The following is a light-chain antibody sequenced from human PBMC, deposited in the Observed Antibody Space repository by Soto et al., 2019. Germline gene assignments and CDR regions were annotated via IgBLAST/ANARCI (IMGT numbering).Light chain of an antibody. CDR3: KQYNSYPRT. V-gene: IGKV1-5*01. Sequence: DIQMTQSPSTLSASVGDRVTITCLASQSISSWLAWYQQKPGKAPKLLIYDASSLESGVPSRFSGSGSGTEFTLTSSSLQPDDFATYYCKQYNSYPRTFGQGTKVEIK. CDR1: QSISSW. J-gene: IGKJ1*01. CDR2: DAS.